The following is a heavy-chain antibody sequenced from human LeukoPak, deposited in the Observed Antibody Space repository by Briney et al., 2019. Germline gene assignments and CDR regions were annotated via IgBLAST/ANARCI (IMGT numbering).Heavy chain of an antibody. CDR2: IYYSGST. V-gene: IGHV4-30-4*08. Sequence: SETLSLTCTVSGGSISSGDYYWSWIRQPPGKGREWIGYIYYSGSTYYNPSLKSRVTISVDTSKNQFSLKLSSVTAADTAVYYCARAPHGGFWSGYTPLYYYYYMDVWGKGTTVTVSS. CDR3: ARAPHGGFWSGYTPLYYYYYMDV. J-gene: IGHJ6*03. CDR1: GGSISSGDYY. D-gene: IGHD3-3*01.